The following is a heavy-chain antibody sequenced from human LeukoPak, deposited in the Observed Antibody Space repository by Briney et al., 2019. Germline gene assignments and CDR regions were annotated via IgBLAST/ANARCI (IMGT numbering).Heavy chain of an antibody. CDR1: GFTFSSYA. D-gene: IGHD2-2*01. V-gene: IGHV3-30-3*01. CDR3: VRAFRGTRQPHDAFDI. J-gene: IGHJ3*02. CDR2: ISYDGSNK. Sequence: PGRSLRLSCAASGFTFSSYAMHWDRQAPGKGLEWVAVISYDGSNKYYADSVKGRFTISRDNSKNTLYLQMNSLRAEDTAVYYCVRAFRGTRQPHDAFDIWGQGTMVTVSS.